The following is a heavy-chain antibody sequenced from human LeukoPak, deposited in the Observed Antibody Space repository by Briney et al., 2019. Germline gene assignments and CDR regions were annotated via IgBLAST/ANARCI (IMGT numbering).Heavy chain of an antibody. D-gene: IGHD1-26*01. J-gene: IGHJ4*02. V-gene: IGHV4-34*01. CDR3: ARRGGSYKRFDY. CDR2: INHSGST. Sequence: KPGGSLRLSCAASGFTFSNAWMSWIRQPPGKGLEWIGEINHSGSTNYNPSLKSRVTISVDTSKNQFSLKLSSVTAADTAVYYCARRGGSYKRFDYWGQGTLVTVSS. CDR1: GFTFSNAW.